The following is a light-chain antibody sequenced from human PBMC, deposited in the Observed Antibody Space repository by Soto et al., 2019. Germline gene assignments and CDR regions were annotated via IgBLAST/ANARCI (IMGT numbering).Light chain of an antibody. CDR3: QNYNSYSEE. V-gene: IGKV1-5*03. CDR1: RSISSY. Sequence: DIQMTHSPSTLSASVLYIVTITFRASRSISSYLNWYQQKPGKAPKLLIYKASTLKSGVPSRFSGSGSVTEFTLTISSLQPDDFATYYCQNYNSYSEEFGQGTKVDIK. CDR2: KAS. J-gene: IGKJ1*01.